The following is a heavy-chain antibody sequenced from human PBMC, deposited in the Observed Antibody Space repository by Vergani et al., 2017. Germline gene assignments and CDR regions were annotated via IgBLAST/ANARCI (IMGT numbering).Heavy chain of an antibody. D-gene: IGHD3-16*02. Sequence: EVQLVESGGGLVQPGGSLRLSCAASGFTFSSSWMSWVRQAPGKGLEWVANIKQDGSEKYYVDSVKGRFTISRDNAKNSLYLQMNSLRAEDTAVYYCARDRAYYDYIWGSYRPLYYFDYWGQGTLVTVSS. V-gene: IGHV3-7*01. J-gene: IGHJ4*02. CDR3: ARDRAYYDYIWGSYRPLYYFDY. CDR2: IKQDGSEK. CDR1: GFTFSSSW.